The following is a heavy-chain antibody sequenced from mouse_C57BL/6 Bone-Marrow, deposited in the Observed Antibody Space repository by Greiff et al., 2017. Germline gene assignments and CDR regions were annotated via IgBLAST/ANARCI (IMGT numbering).Heavy chain of an antibody. D-gene: IGHD1-1*02. CDR2: INPSNGGT. CDR3: SKWYILCACFDY. J-gene: IGHJ2*01. Sequence: QVQLQQPGTELVKPGASVKLSCKASGYTFTSYWIHWVKQRPGQGLEWIGNINPSNGGTNYTEKFKSKATLTVDKSSSTAYMQLSSLTTENSADYDVSKWYILCACFDYWGQGTALTVSS. V-gene: IGHV1-53*01. CDR1: GYTFTSYW.